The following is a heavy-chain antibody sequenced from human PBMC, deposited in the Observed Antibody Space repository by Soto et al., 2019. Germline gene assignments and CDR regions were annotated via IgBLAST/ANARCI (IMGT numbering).Heavy chain of an antibody. V-gene: IGHV1-18*01. CDR2: ISAYSGNT. CDR1: GYTVTSYG. Sequence: VASVKVSCKASGYTVTSYGISWVRQAPGQGLEWMGWISAYSGNTNYAQKLQGRVTMTTDTSTSTAYMELSRLRSDDTAVYYCARGAYYDILSSLDAFAIWGQGTMVTVSS. CDR3: ARGAYYDILSSLDAFAI. J-gene: IGHJ3*02. D-gene: IGHD3-9*01.